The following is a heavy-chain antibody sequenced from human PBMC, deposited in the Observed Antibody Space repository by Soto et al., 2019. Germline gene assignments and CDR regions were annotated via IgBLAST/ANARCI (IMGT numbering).Heavy chain of an antibody. CDR1: GGSITSYH. D-gene: IGHD3-3*01. J-gene: IGHJ6*02. Sequence: PSETLSLTCIVSGGSITSYHWSWIRQFPGKGLEWIAYTSYTGNTNYNPSLQSRVAISMDTSKNQVSLQLKSVTPEDTAVYYCTTGATSGRYVNYYYGIDVWGQGTTVTVSS. V-gene: IGHV4-59*12. CDR3: TTGATSGRYVNYYYGIDV. CDR2: TSYTGNT.